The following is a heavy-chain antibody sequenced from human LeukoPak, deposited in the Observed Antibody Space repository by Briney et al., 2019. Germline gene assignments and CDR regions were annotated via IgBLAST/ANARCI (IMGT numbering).Heavy chain of an antibody. CDR1: GFTFSSYG. CDR3: AKAISGVVDY. J-gene: IGHJ4*02. CDR2: ISGSGGST. Sequence: GGSLRLSCAASGFTFSSYGMSWVRQTPGKGLEWVSTISGSGGSTYYADSVKGRFTISGDNSKNTLYLQMNRLRAEDTAVYYCAKAISGVVDYWGQGTLVTVSS. D-gene: IGHD6-19*01. V-gene: IGHV3-23*01.